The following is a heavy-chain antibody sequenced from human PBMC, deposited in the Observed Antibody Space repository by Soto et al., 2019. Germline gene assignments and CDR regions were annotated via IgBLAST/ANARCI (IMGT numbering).Heavy chain of an antibody. CDR2: MSNTGRTI. CDR1: GFTFSTYK. V-gene: IGHV3-48*02. Sequence: GGSLRLSCEGSGFTFSTYKMDWVRQAPGKGLEWVSYMSNTGRTIFYADSVRGRFTISRDNAKNALFLQMNSLRDEDTAVYYCARDGNRGYDMDVWGQGTTVTVSS. J-gene: IGHJ6*02. CDR3: ARDGNRGYDMDV.